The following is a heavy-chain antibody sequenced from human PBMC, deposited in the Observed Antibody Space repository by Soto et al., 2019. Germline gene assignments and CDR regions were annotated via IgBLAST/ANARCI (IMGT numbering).Heavy chain of an antibody. Sequence: QVQLVQSGAEVKKPGSSVKVSCKASGGTFSSYTISWVRQAPGQGLEWMGRIIPILGIANYAQKFQGRVTITADNSTSTAYMELSSLGSEDTAGYYCASHSYCSGGSCYLDVWGQGTTVTVSS. J-gene: IGHJ6*02. CDR1: GGTFSSYT. CDR2: IIPILGIA. D-gene: IGHD2-15*01. V-gene: IGHV1-69*02. CDR3: ASHSYCSGGSCYLDV.